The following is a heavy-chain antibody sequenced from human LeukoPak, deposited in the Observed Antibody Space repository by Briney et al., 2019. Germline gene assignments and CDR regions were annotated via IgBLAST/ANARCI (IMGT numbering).Heavy chain of an antibody. CDR2: MNPNSGNT. V-gene: IGHV1-8*01. Sequence: VASVKVSCKASGYTFTSYDINWVRQATGQRLEWMGWMNPNSGNTGYAQKFQGRVTMTRNTSISTAYMELSSLRSEDTAVYYCASYCSSTSCYRNWFDPWGQGTLVTVPS. J-gene: IGHJ5*02. CDR3: ASYCSSTSCYRNWFDP. D-gene: IGHD2-2*02. CDR1: GYTFTSYD.